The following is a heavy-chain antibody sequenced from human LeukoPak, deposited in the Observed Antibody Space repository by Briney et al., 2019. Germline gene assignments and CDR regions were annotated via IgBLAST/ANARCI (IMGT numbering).Heavy chain of an antibody. CDR2: IYYTGSA. CDR3: ARGKGGY. CDR1: GAPITRYY. J-gene: IGHJ4*02. V-gene: IGHV4-59*12. Sequence: SETLSLTCTVSGAPITRYYWSWIRQPPGKGLEWIGYIYYTGSANYNPSLKSRVTISVDTSKNQFSLKLSSVTAADTAVYYCARGKGGYWGQGTLVTVSS.